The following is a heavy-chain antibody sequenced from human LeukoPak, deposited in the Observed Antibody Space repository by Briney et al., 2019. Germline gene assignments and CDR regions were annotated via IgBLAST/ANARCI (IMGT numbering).Heavy chain of an antibody. CDR1: GGSISSGSYY. CDR2: IYTSGST. V-gene: IGHV4-61*02. Sequence: SQTLSLTCTVSGGSISSGSYYWNWIRQPAGKGLEWIGRIYTSGSTNYNPSLKSRVTTSVDTSKNQFSLSLSSVTAADTAVYYCARWEVRLNAFEMWGQGTMVTVSS. D-gene: IGHD3-10*01. CDR3: ARWEVRLNAFEM. J-gene: IGHJ3*02.